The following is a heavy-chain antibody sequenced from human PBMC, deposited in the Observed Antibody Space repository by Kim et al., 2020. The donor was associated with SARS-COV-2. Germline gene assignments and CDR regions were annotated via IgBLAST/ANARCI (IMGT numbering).Heavy chain of an antibody. Sequence: GGSLRLSCAASGFTFSSYDMHWVRQATGKGLEWVSAIGTAGDPYYPGSVKGRFTISRENAKNSLYLQMNSLRAGDTAVYYCARGGMVRGVTTGSAFDIWGQGTMVTVSS. CDR2: IGTAGDP. CDR1: GFTFSSYD. D-gene: IGHD3-10*01. J-gene: IGHJ3*02. CDR3: ARGGMVRGVTTGSAFDI. V-gene: IGHV3-13*05.